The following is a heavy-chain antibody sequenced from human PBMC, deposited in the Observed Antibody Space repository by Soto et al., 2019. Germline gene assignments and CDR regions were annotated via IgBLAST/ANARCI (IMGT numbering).Heavy chain of an antibody. CDR2: ISGSAGST. V-gene: IGHV3-23*01. CDR1: GFTLSSYA. Sequence: SLRLSCAASGFTLSSYAMSWVRQAPGKGLEWVSAISGSAGSTYYAHSVKCRFTISRDNSKNTLYLQMNSLRAQDTAVYYCAKGIQLSHMAVDWFDPWGQGTLVTVSS. CDR3: AKGIQLSHMAVDWFDP. J-gene: IGHJ5*02. D-gene: IGHD5-18*01.